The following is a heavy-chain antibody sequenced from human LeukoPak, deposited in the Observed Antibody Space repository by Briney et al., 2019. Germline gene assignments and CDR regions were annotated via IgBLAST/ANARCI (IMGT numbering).Heavy chain of an antibody. V-gene: IGHV1-69*05. CDR3: ARVAIAVAGSTFDI. D-gene: IGHD6-19*01. CDR2: IIPIFGTA. CDR1: GGTFSSYA. J-gene: IGHJ3*02. Sequence: SVKVSCKASGGTFSSYAISWVRQAPGQGLEWMGGIIPIFGTANYAQKFQGRVTMTRGTSTSTVYMELSSLRSEDTAVYFCARVAIAVAGSTFDIWGQGTMVTVSS.